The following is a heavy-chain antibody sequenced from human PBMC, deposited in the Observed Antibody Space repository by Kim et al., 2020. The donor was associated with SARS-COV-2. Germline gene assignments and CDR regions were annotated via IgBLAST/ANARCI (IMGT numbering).Heavy chain of an antibody. CDR2: IYYSGST. Sequence: SETLSLTCTVSGGSISSYYWSWIRQPPGKGLEWIGYIYYSGSTNYNPSLKSRVTISVDTSKNQFSLKLSSVTAADTAVYYCAGALLLDAFDIWGQGTMVT. D-gene: IGHD2-15*01. CDR3: AGALLLDAFDI. CDR1: GGSISSYY. J-gene: IGHJ3*02. V-gene: IGHV4-59*01.